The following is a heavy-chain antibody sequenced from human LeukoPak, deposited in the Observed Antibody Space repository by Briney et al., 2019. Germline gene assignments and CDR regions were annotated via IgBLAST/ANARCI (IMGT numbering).Heavy chain of an antibody. Sequence: SETLSLLCIVSGDFLSEYKWTWIRQSREKGLEWIGYIYSTGRTNYNPSFKSRVTISIDTARNQFSLKLTSVTAADTAVYYCARFWSGFDFWAQGTLVTVSP. CDR1: GDFLSEYK. CDR3: ARFWSGFDF. CDR2: IYSTGRT. V-gene: IGHV4-59*01. J-gene: IGHJ4*02. D-gene: IGHD3-3*01.